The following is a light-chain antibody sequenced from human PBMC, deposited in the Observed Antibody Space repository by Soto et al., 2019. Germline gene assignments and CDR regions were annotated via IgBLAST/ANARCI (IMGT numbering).Light chain of an antibody. CDR3: CSYAGSYTYV. V-gene: IGLV2-11*01. Sequence: SALTQPRSGSGSPGQSVTISCTGTSSVVGGYNYVSWYQQHPGKAPKLMIYDVSKRPSGVPDRFSGSKSGNTASLTISGLQAEDEADYYCCSYAGSYTYVFGTGTKVTVL. CDR1: SSVVGGYNY. J-gene: IGLJ1*01. CDR2: DVS.